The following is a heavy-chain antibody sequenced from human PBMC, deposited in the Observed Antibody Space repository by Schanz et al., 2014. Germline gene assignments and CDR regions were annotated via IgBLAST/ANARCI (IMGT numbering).Heavy chain of an antibody. CDR1: RIIFGTYS. J-gene: IGHJ6*02. V-gene: IGHV3-21*01. CDR3: AKVEPFSYTMTCYQFPRHV. D-gene: IGHD2-21*01. Sequence: CTASRIIFGTYSMNWIRQTPKALEWVSSINSRSNFIYYADSLKGRFTISRDNAKNSPYLQIISLRAEDTALYYCAKVEPFSYTMTCYQFPRHVRGQAPSVIVS. CDR2: INSRSNFI.